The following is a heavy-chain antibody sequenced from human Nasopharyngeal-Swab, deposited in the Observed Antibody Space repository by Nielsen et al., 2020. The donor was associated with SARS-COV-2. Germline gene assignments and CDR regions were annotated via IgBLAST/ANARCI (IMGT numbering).Heavy chain of an antibody. CDR3: ARGGSYLTGPADY. CDR2: ISAYNGNT. D-gene: IGHD1-26*01. V-gene: IGHV1-18*01. Sequence: WVRQAPGQGLEWMGWISAYNGNTNYARKLQGRVTMTTDTSTSTAYMELRSLRSGDTAVYYCARGGSYLTGPADYWGQGTLVTVSS. J-gene: IGHJ4*02.